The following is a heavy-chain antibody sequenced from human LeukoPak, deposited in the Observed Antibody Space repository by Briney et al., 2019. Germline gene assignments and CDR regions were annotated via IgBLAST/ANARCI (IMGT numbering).Heavy chain of an antibody. CDR1: GFTFSSYW. V-gene: IGHV3-7*01. J-gene: IGHJ4*02. CDR3: ATKDGYNFDY. Sequence: GGSLRLSCVASGFTFSSYWMHWVRQAPGKGLEWVANIKQDGSEKYYVDSVKGRFTISRDNAKNSLFLQMNSLRAEDTAVYYYATKDGYNFDYWGQGTLVTVSS. D-gene: IGHD5-24*01. CDR2: IKQDGSEK.